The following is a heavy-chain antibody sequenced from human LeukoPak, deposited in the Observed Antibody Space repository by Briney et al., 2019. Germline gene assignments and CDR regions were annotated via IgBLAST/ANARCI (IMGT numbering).Heavy chain of an antibody. D-gene: IGHD6-19*01. CDR1: GYSISSGYY. CDR3: ARRIQGGSGWTFDY. V-gene: IGHV4-38-2*01. Sequence: PSETLSLTCAVSGYSISSGYYWGWIRQPPGKGLQWIGSIYYTGSTYYNPSLKSRVTMSVDTSKNQFSVKLSSVTAADTGVYYCARRIQGGSGWTFDYWGQGTLVTVAS. J-gene: IGHJ4*02. CDR2: IYYTGST.